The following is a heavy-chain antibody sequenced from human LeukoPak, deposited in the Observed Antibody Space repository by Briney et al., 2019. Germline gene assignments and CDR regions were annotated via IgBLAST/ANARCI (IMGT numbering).Heavy chain of an antibody. CDR3: ASLGYCSSTSCSSYYFDY. CDR1: GYTFTGYY. J-gene: IGHJ4*02. Sequence: ASVKVSCKASGYTFTGYYMHWVRQAPGQGLEWMGRINPNSGGTNHAQKFQGRVTMTRDTSISTAYMELSRLRSDDTAVYYCASLGYCSSTSCSSYYFDYWGQGTLVTVSS. CDR2: INPNSGGT. D-gene: IGHD2-2*01. V-gene: IGHV1-2*06.